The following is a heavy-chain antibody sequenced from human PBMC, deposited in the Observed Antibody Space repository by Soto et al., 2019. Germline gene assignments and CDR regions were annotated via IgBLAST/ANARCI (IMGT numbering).Heavy chain of an antibody. V-gene: IGHV1-2*04. CDR3: GRGKFESRGVPPYYYYYMDV. Sequence: ASVKVSCKASGYTFTGYYMHWVRQAPGQGLEWMGWINPNSGGTNYAQKFQGWVTMTRDTSISTAYMELSRLRSDDTAVYYCGRGKFESRGVPPYYYYYMDVWGKGTTVTVSS. D-gene: IGHD1-26*01. J-gene: IGHJ6*03. CDR2: INPNSGGT. CDR1: GYTFTGYY.